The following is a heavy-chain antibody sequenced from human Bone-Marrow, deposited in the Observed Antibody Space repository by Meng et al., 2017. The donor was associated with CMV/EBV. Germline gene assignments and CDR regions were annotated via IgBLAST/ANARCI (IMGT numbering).Heavy chain of an antibody. D-gene: IGHD3-22*01. CDR1: GFTFSSYS. J-gene: IGHJ4*02. CDR3: ARDSDSSGLSAQDY. V-gene: IGHV3-21*01. Sequence: GGSLRLSCAASGFTFSSYSMNWVRQAPGKGLEWVSSISSSSSYIYYADSVKGRFTISRDNAKNSLYLQMNRLRAEDTAVYYCARDSDSSGLSAQDYWGQGTLVTVSS. CDR2: ISSSSSYI.